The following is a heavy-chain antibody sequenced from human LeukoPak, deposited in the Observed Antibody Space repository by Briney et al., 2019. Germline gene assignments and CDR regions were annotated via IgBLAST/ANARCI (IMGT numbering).Heavy chain of an antibody. Sequence: VGSLRLSCAASGFSFSGYAMSSGPEAPGEGRGWGSAIRGSGGSPYYADSVKGRFTISRDNSKNTLYLQMNSRRAEDAAVYYCAKALMTTVTTPGAFDIWGQGTMVTVSS. D-gene: IGHD4-17*01. CDR2: IRGSGGSP. V-gene: IGHV3-23*01. J-gene: IGHJ3*02. CDR3: AKALMTTVTTPGAFDI. CDR1: GFSFSGYA.